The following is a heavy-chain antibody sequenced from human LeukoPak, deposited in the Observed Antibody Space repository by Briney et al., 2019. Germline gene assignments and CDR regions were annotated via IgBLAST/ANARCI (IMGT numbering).Heavy chain of an antibody. Sequence: PSETLSLTCTVSGGSISSYYWSWIRQPPGKGLEWIGYIYYSGSTNYNPSLKSRVTISVDTSKNQFSLKLSSVTAADTAVYYCTRFTSKGLPILITMDSNWFDPWGQGTLVTVSS. CDR1: GGSISSYY. CDR2: IYYSGST. V-gene: IGHV4-59*01. D-gene: IGHD3-10*01. J-gene: IGHJ5*02. CDR3: TRFTSKGLPILITMDSNWFDP.